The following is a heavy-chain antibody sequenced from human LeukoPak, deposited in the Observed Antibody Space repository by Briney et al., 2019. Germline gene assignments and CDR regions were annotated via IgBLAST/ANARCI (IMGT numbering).Heavy chain of an antibody. CDR2: ISAYNGNT. CDR1: GYTFTSYG. Sequence: ASVKVSCKASGYTFTSYGISWVRQAPGQGLEWMGWISAYNGNTNYAQKLQGRVTMSTDTSTSTAYMELRSLRSDDTAVYYCARGPRTGVFGVVIIGFDPWGQGTLVTVSS. D-gene: IGHD3-3*01. CDR3: ARGPRTGVFGVVIIGFDP. J-gene: IGHJ5*02. V-gene: IGHV1-18*01.